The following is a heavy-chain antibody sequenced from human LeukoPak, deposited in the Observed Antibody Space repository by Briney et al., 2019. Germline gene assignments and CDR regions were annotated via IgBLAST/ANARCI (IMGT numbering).Heavy chain of an antibody. V-gene: IGHV3-23*01. D-gene: IGHD6-13*01. J-gene: IGHJ6*02. CDR1: GFTFSSNA. CDR3: AKTVLAAADYYYYGMDV. Sequence: GGSLRLSCAASGFTFSSNAMSWVRQAPGKGLEWVSAISGSGGSTYYADSVKGRFTISRDNSKNTLYLQMNSLRAEDTAVYYCAKTVLAAADYYYYGMDVWGQGTTVTVSS. CDR2: ISGSGGST.